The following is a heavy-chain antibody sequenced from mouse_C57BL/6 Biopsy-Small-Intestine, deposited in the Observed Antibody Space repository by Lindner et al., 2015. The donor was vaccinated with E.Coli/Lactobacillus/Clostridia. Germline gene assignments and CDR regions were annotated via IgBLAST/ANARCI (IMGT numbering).Heavy chain of an antibody. V-gene: IGHV1S12*01. J-gene: IGHJ1*01. CDR2: INPSGGSI. Sequence: SVKVSCKASGYMFTTDYIHWVRQAPGQGLEWMGRINPSGGSIKYAQELQERVTLSRDTSTSTVYMELGSLRSDDSAVYYCARERVLDVLTGQTYYGMDVWGQGTTVTVSS. CDR1: GYMFTTDY. D-gene: IGHD1-1*01. CDR3: ARERVLDVLTGQTYYGMDV.